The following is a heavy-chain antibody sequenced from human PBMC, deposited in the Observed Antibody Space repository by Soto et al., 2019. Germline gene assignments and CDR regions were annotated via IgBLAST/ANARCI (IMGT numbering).Heavy chain of an antibody. CDR2: IDTSGNT. J-gene: IGHJ6*02. D-gene: IGHD6-13*01. V-gene: IGHV4-4*07. CDR1: VDSITTYY. Sequence: SETLSLTCTVSVDSITTYYWSWIRQPAGKGLEWIGRIDTSGNTNYNPSLKSRVTMSVDTSKKQFSRKRTSVTAADTAVYYCARYSNNWFQTEGMDVWGQGTTVTVSS. CDR3: ARYSNNWFQTEGMDV.